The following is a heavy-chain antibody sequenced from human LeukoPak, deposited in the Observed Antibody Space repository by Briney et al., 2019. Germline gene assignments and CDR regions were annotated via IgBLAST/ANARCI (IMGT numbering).Heavy chain of an antibody. CDR1: GFTVSSNS. CDR3: ARDLGVVSQQKHYYYGMDV. D-gene: IGHD3-3*01. J-gene: IGHJ6*02. V-gene: IGHV3-53*01. CDR2: IYSGGST. Sequence: PGGSLRLSCAASGFTVSSNSMNWVRQAPGKGLEWVSLIYSGGSTYYADSVKGRFTISRDNSENTLYLQMNSLRAEDTAVYYCARDLGVVSQQKHYYYGMDVWGQGTTVTVSS.